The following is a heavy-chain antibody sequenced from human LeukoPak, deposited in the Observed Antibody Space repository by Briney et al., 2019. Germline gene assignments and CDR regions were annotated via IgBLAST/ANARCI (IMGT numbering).Heavy chain of an antibody. CDR2: INHSGST. CDR3: ARGVSRYYDILTGYVYYYYMDV. Sequence: SETLSLTCAVYGGSFSGHYWSWIRQPPGKGLEWIGEINHSGSTNYNPSLKSRVTISVDTSKNQFSLKLSSVTAADTAVYYCARGVSRYYDILTGYVYYYYMDVWGKGTTVTLSS. D-gene: IGHD3-9*01. V-gene: IGHV4-34*01. CDR1: GGSFSGHY. J-gene: IGHJ6*03.